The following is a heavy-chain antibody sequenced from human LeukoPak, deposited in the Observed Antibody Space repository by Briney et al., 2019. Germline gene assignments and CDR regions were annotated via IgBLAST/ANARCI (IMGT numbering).Heavy chain of an antibody. CDR1: GYTFTGYY. D-gene: IGHD3-22*01. Sequence: ASLKVSFKASGYTFTGYYMHWVRQAPGQWLEWMGWINPNSGGKNYAQKFQGRVTMTRDTSISTAYMELSRLRSDDTAVYYCARVPPDSSGYYYGMDVWGQGTTVTVSS. V-gene: IGHV1-2*02. J-gene: IGHJ6*02. CDR2: INPNSGGK. CDR3: ARVPPDSSGYYYGMDV.